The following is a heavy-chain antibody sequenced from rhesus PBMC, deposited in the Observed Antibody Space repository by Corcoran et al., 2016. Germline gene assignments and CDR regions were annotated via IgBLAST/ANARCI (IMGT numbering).Heavy chain of an antibody. CDR3: ARDRAVTTPVWYFDL. J-gene: IGHJ2*01. V-gene: IGHV4-165*01. CDR2: IGGSSGGN. Sequence: QVQLQESGPGLVKPSETLSLTCAVSGGSISGYWWGCIRQPPGTGLEWIGYIGGSSGGNDYNPTLKSRVTISTEPSKNQVSLKLSSVTAADTAVYYCARDRAVTTPVWYFDLWGPGTPITSSS. D-gene: IGHD4-23*01. CDR1: GGSISGYW.